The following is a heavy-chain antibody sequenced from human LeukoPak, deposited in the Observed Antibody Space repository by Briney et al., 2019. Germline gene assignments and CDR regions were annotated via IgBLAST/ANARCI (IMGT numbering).Heavy chain of an antibody. V-gene: IGHV1-69*13. CDR2: IIPIFGTA. CDR3: ARKGVLLRNPYYYYGMDV. CDR1: GGTFSSYA. J-gene: IGHJ6*02. D-gene: IGHD1-26*01. Sequence: GASVKVSCKASGGTFSSYAISWVRQAPGQGLEWMGGIIPIFGTANYAQKFQGRVTITADESTSTAYMELSSLRSEDTAVYYCARKGVLLRNPYYYYGMDVWGQGTTVTVSS.